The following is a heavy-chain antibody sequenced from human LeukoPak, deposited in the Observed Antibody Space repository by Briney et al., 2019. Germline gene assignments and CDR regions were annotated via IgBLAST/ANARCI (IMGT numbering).Heavy chain of an antibody. CDR2: INPNSGGT. CDR1: GYTFTGYY. CDR3: ATVRDYYDSSGQRYYGMDV. Sequence: ASVKVSCTASGYTFTGYYMHWVRQAPGQGLEWMGWINPNSGGTNYAQKFQGRVTMTRDTSISTAYMELSRLRSDDTAVYYCATVRDYYDSSGQRYYGMDVWGQGTTVTVSS. D-gene: IGHD3-22*01. V-gene: IGHV1-2*02. J-gene: IGHJ6*02.